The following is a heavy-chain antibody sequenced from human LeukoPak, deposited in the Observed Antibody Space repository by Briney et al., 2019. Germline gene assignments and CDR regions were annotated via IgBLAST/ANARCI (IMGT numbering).Heavy chain of an antibody. Sequence: SVTVSFKASGDIFNSYSVSWVRQAPGQGLEWMGGIIPMFGSANYAQKFQGRVTITTDQSTTIVYMELSSLSSEDTAVYYCARVGRSRGSLPNSYYYMDVWGKGTTVTVSS. J-gene: IGHJ6*03. CDR3: ARVGRSRGSLPNSYYYMDV. CDR1: GDIFNSYS. CDR2: IIPMFGSA. D-gene: IGHD1-26*01. V-gene: IGHV1-69*05.